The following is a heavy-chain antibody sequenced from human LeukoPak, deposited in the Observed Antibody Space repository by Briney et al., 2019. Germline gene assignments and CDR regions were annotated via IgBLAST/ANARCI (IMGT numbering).Heavy chain of an antibody. CDR3: AKDAIRGNGIYDAFDI. CDR2: LGDSGTST. J-gene: IGHJ3*02. CDR1: GFTFGSYA. Sequence: GGSLRLSCAASGFTFGSYAMTWARQAPGKGLEWVSSLGDSGTSTYYAVSVRGRFTISRDNRQNTVYLQMTSLRAEDTAVYFCAKDAIRGNGIYDAFDIWGQGTRVTVSS. D-gene: IGHD3-10*01. V-gene: IGHV3-23*01.